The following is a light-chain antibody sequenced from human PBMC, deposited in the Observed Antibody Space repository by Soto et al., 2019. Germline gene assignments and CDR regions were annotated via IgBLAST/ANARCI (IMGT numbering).Light chain of an antibody. Sequence: DIQMSQSPSTLSVSVGDRFTITCRASQTISSWLDWCQQKPGKAPKLLIYNASYLRSGVPSRFSGSGSGTEFTLTISSLQPDDFATYYCQQYNSNSQTFGEGTKVDI. V-gene: IGKV1-5*03. CDR2: NAS. CDR3: QQYNSNSQT. J-gene: IGKJ1*01. CDR1: QTISSW.